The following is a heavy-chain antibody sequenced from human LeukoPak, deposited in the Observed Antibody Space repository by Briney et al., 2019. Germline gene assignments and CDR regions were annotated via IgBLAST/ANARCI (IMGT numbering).Heavy chain of an antibody. J-gene: IGHJ4*02. CDR2: IIPIFGTA. V-gene: IGHV1-69*05. D-gene: IGHD3-22*01. CDR1: GGTFSSYA. Sequence: SVKVSCKASGGTFSSYAISWVRQAPGQGLEWMGGIIPIFGTANYAQKFQGRVTITRDTSASTAYMELSSLRSEDTAVYYCAAYYYDSSGYYSFDYWGQGTLVTVSS. CDR3: AAYYYDSSGYYSFDY.